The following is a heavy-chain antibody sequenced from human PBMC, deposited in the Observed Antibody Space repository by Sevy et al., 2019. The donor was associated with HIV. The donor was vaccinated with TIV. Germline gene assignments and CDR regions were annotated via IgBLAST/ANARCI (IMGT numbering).Heavy chain of an antibody. CDR2: ISGGGVII. V-gene: IGHV3-48*01. Sequence: GSLRLSCATSGFAFSSNSMIWVRQAPGKGLEWIAYISGGGVIIYYADSVKGRFTISKDNAKKSVYLEMNSLRVEDTGVYYCARDWWDSYGYHWLDPWGQGTLVTVSS. J-gene: IGHJ5*02. CDR1: GFAFSSNS. CDR3: ARDWWDSYGYHWLDP. D-gene: IGHD5-18*01.